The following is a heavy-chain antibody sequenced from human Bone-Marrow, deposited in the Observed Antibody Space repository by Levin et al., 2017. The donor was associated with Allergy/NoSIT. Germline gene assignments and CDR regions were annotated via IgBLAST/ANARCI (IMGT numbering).Heavy chain of an antibody. CDR3: AKGSQNSGTFNNWFDP. CDR1: GLTFRNYA. V-gene: IGHV3-23*01. CDR2: IAGTGHKT. J-gene: IGHJ5*02. Sequence: GESLKISCAGSGLTFRNYAMSWVRQAPGKGLEWVSTIAGTGHKTYEADSVKGRFTVSRDDSKNTMFLQLNSLRVEDTAVYYCAKGSQNSGTFNNWFDPWGQGTLVTVSS. D-gene: IGHD1-26*01.